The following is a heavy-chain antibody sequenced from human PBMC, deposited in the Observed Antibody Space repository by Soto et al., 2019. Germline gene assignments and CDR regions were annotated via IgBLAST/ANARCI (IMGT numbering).Heavy chain of an antibody. CDR1: GYTFIRYG. Sequence: GASVKVSCKASGYTFIRYGISWVRQAPGQGLEWMGWISAYNGNTNYAQKLQGRVTMTTDTSTSTAYMELRSLRSDDTAVYYCAGKSDTRTLIRPDDALDIWGQGTMVTVSS. CDR3: AGKSDTRTLIRPDDALDI. D-gene: IGHD3-16*01. J-gene: IGHJ3*02. CDR2: ISAYNGNT. V-gene: IGHV1-18*01.